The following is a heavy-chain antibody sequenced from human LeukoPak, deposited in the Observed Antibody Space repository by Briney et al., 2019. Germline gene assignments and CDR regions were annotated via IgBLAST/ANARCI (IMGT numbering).Heavy chain of an antibody. CDR2: ISAYNGNT. V-gene: IGHV1-18*01. CDR1: GSTFTSYG. CDR3: ERDKGYGDYGHYFDY. Sequence: ASVKVSCKASGSTFTSYGISWVRQAPGQGLEWMGWISAYNGNTNYAQKLQGRVTMTTDTSTSTAYMELRSLRSDGTAVYYCERDKGYGDYGHYFDYWGQRTLVTVSS. D-gene: IGHD4-17*01. J-gene: IGHJ4*02.